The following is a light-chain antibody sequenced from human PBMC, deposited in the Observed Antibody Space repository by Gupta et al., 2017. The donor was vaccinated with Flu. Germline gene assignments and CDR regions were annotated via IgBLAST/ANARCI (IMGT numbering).Light chain of an antibody. V-gene: IGKV3-20*01. CDR2: GAS. CDR3: QQQGSSPRT. Sequence: EIVLMQSPGTLSLSPGERATLSCRASESLISNYLSWYQQKPGQAPRLLIYGASNRATGIPDRFSGSGSGTDFTLTISRLEPEDFAVYYCQQQGSSPRTFGQGTKVEIK. CDR1: ESLISNY. J-gene: IGKJ1*01.